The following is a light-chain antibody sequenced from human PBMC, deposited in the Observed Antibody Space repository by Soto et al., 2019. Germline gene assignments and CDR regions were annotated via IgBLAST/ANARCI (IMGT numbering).Light chain of an antibody. CDR1: QSIDNW. CDR3: QQYNTYPYT. V-gene: IGKV1-5*01. CDR2: DAS. Sequence: DIQMTQSPSTRSVSVGDRVTITCRASQSIDNWLAWYQQKPGKAPKLLIYDASYLESGVPSRFSGSGSGTGFTLTSSSLQPDDVATYYCQQYNTYPYTFGHGTKLEIK. J-gene: IGKJ2*01.